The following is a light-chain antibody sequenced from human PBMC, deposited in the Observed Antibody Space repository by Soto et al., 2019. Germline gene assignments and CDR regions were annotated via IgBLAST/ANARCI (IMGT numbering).Light chain of an antibody. J-gene: IGKJ2*01. Sequence: EIVMTQSPATLSVSAGERATLSCRASQSVSANLAWYQQKPGQAPRLLIYGASTRATGIPARFSGSGSGAEFTLTISSLQSEDFAVYYCQQFYNWPLTFGQGTRLDIK. V-gene: IGKV3-15*01. CDR3: QQFYNWPLT. CDR1: QSVSAN. CDR2: GAS.